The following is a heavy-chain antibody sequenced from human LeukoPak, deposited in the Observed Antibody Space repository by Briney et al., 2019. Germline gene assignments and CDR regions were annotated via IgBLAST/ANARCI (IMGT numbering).Heavy chain of an antibody. D-gene: IGHD5-18*01. V-gene: IGHV3-74*01. CDR3: AREARLRGYSYGSFPGY. CDR2: INSDGSST. Sequence: PGGSLRLSCAASGFTFSSYWMHWVRQAPGKGLVWVSRINSDGSSTSYADSVKGRFTISRDNAKNTLYLQMNSLRAEDTAVYYCAREARLRGYSYGSFPGYWGQGTLVTVSS. J-gene: IGHJ4*02. CDR1: GFTFSSYW.